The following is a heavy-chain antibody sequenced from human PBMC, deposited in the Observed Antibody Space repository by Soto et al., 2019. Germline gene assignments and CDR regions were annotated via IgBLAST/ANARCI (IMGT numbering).Heavy chain of an antibody. J-gene: IGHJ4*02. CDR1: GGTFSSYT. CDR3: ARGGASSSWLGPFDY. D-gene: IGHD6-13*01. Sequence: QVQLVQSGAEVKKPGSSVKVSCKASGGTFSSYTISWVRQAPGQGLEWMGRIIPILGIANYAQKFQGRVTITADKYTSTAYMELSSLRSEDTAVYYCARGGASSSWLGPFDYWGQGTLVTVSS. CDR2: IIPILGIA. V-gene: IGHV1-69*02.